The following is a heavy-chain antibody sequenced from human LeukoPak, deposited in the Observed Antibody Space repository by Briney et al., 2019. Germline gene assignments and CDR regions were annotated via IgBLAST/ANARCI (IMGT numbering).Heavy chain of an antibody. D-gene: IGHD3-16*02. CDR3: ARDGRYDYVWGSYRSAFYYFDY. CDR2: ISYDGSNK. V-gene: IGHV3-30*04. Sequence: GRSLRFSCAASGFTFSSYAIHWVRQAPGKGLEWVAVISYDGSNKYYADSVKGRFTISRDNSKNTLYLQMNSLRAEDTAVYYCARDGRYDYVWGSYRSAFYYFDYWGQGTLVTVSS. CDR1: GFTFSSYA. J-gene: IGHJ4*02.